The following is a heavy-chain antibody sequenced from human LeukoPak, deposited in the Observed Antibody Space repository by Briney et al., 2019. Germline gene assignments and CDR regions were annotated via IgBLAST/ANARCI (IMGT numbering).Heavy chain of an antibody. CDR2: ISAYDGYT. Sequence: ASVKISCKASGYIFTKYGFTWARQAPGQGLESMGWISAYDGYTNHAQKFQGRVTMTTDSSTTTAYMELRSLRSDDAAVYYCARVSGSIVARLAWFDSWGQGTLVTVSS. J-gene: IGHJ5*01. CDR1: GYIFTKYG. CDR3: ARVSGSIVARLAWFDS. D-gene: IGHD6-6*01. V-gene: IGHV1-18*01.